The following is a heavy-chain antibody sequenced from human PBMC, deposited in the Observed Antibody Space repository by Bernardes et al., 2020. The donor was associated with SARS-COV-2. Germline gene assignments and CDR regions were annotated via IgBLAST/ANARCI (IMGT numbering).Heavy chain of an antibody. J-gene: IGHJ6*02. CDR3: AGDYAAARGYYYYAMDG. V-gene: IGHV1-2*02. CDR1: GYTFSGYY. D-gene: IGHD2-15*01. Sequence: ASVKVSCKASGYTFSGYYMHWVRQAPGQGPAWMGWINPKSGFTKYAQKFQGRVTMTSDTSISTSYMAPSRLRSDDTAVYYCAGDYAAARGYYYYAMDGWGQGTTVTVSS. CDR2: INPKSGFT.